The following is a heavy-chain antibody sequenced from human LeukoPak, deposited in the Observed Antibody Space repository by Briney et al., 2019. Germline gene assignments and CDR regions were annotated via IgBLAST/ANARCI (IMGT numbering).Heavy chain of an antibody. CDR1: GFTFNTAW. CDR2: IKSKSDGGAA. Sequence: GGSLRLSCAASGFTFNTAWMSWFRQVPGKGLERVGRIKSKSDGGAAEYTAPVKGRFIISRDDSKNTLYLEMNSLKTEDTAVYYCTTGSIFGVATYAEDYWGQGTLVTVSS. CDR3: TTGSIFGVATYAEDY. D-gene: IGHD3-3*01. V-gene: IGHV3-15*01. J-gene: IGHJ4*02.